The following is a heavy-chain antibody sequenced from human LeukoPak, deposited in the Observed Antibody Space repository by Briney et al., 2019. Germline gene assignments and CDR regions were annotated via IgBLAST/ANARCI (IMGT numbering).Heavy chain of an antibody. D-gene: IGHD6-13*01. V-gene: IGHV3-20*04. CDR2: INWNGGST. Sequence: GGSLRLSCAASGFTFDDYGMSWVRQAPGKGLEWVSGINWNGGSTGYADSVKGRFTISRDNAKNSLYLQMNSLRAEDTALYYCAKAVLGIAAAGTDYWGQGTLVTVSS. J-gene: IGHJ4*02. CDR1: GFTFDDYG. CDR3: AKAVLGIAAAGTDY.